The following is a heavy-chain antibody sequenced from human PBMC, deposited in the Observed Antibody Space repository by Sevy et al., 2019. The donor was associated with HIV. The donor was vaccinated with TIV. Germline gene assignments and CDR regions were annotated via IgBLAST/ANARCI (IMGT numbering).Heavy chain of an antibody. Sequence: GGSLRLSCAASGFRFSSYGMNWVRQALGKGLEWVAFLPYDGSKEDYAASVKGRFTISRDNSKNTLYLQMNSLRAEDTAVYYCTKDMVTFGGIIANSPGGFDIWGQGTMVTVSS. CDR3: TKDMVTFGGIIANSPGGFDI. V-gene: IGHV3-30*02. D-gene: IGHD3-16*02. CDR1: GFRFSSYG. J-gene: IGHJ3*02. CDR2: LPYDGSKE.